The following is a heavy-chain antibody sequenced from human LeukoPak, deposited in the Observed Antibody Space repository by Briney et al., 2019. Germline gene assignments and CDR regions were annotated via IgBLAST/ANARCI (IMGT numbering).Heavy chain of an antibody. CDR1: GFTVSGNY. J-gene: IGHJ4*02. CDR2: IYAGGNT. V-gene: IGHV3-53*01. D-gene: IGHD3-10*01. CDR3: ASGEWPQDY. Sequence: QPGGSLRLSCAASGFTVSGNYMTWVRQAPGRGLEWVSLIYAGGNTYYPASVKGRFTISRDNSNNTLYLQMNSLRAEDTAVYYCASGEWPQDYWGQGTLVTVSS.